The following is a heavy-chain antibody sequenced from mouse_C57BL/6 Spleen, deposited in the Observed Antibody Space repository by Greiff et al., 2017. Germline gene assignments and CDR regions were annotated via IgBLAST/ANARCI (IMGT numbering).Heavy chain of an antibody. CDR2: IDPSDSYT. J-gene: IGHJ4*01. Sequence: QVLLQQPGAELVKPGASVKLSCKASGYTFTSYWMQWVKQRPGQGLEWIGEIDPSDSYTNSNQKFKGKATLTVDTSSSTAYMQLSSLTSEDSAVYYCARRGSSYGAMDYWGQGTSVTVSS. V-gene: IGHV1-50*01. CDR3: ARRGSSYGAMDY. CDR1: GYTFTSYW. D-gene: IGHD1-1*01.